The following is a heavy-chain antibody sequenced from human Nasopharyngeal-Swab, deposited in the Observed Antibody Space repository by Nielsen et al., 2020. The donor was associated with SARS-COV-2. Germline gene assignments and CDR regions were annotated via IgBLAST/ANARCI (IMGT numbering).Heavy chain of an antibody. CDR1: GFTCSSYS. CDR3: ARDKSGLLWFGELSP. D-gene: IGHD3-10*01. CDR2: ISSSSSYI. Sequence: GGSLRLSCAASGFTCSSYSMNWVRQAPGKGLEWVSSISSSSSYIYYADSVKGRFTISRDNAKNSLYLQMNSLRAEDTAVYYCARDKSGLLWFGELSPWGQGTLVTVSS. V-gene: IGHV3-21*01. J-gene: IGHJ5*02.